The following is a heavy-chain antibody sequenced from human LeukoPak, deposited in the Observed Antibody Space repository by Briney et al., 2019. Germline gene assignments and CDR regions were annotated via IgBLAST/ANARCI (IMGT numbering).Heavy chain of an antibody. Sequence: GGSLRLSCAASGFTFDDYAMHWVRQAPGKGLEWVSGISWNSGSIGYADSVKGRFTISRDDAKNSPYLQMNSLRAEDTALYYCAKVHPARSWYWFDYWGQGTLVTVSS. D-gene: IGHD6-13*01. V-gene: IGHV3-9*01. CDR1: GFTFDDYA. CDR3: AKVHPARSWYWFDY. CDR2: ISWNSGSI. J-gene: IGHJ4*02.